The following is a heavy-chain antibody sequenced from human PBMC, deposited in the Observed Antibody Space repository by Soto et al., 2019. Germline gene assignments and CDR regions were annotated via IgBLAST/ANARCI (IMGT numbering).Heavy chain of an antibody. CDR3: ARVQNSGYAELDY. CDR1: GGSISSYY. J-gene: IGHJ4*02. CDR2: IYYSGST. Sequence: SETLSLTCTVSGGSISSYYWSWIRQPPGKGLEWIGYIYYSGSTNYNPSLKSRVTISVDTSKNQFSLKLSSVTAADTAVYYCARVQNSGYAELDYWGQGTRVTVSS. V-gene: IGHV4-59*01. D-gene: IGHD5-12*01.